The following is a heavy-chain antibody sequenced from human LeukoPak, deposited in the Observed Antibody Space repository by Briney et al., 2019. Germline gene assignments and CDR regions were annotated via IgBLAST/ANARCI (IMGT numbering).Heavy chain of an antibody. CDR2: ISSSSSTI. CDR1: GFTFSSYA. V-gene: IGHV3-48*01. J-gene: IGHJ4*02. CDR3: AREIRVVVVAATFYFDY. Sequence: GGSLRLSCAASGFTFSSYAMSWVRQAPGKGLEWVSYISSSSSTIYYADSVKGRFTISRDNAKNSLYLQMNSLRAEDTAVYYCAREIRVVVVAATFYFDYWGQGTLVTVSS. D-gene: IGHD2-15*01.